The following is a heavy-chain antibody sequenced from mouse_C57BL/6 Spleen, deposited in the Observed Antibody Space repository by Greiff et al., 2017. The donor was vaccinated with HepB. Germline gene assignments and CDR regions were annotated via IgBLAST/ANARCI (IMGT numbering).Heavy chain of an antibody. V-gene: IGHV5-12*01. Sequence: EVKLVESGGGLVQPGGSLKLSCAASGFTFSDYYMYWVRQTPEKRLEWVAYISNGGGSTYYPDTVKGRFTISRDNAKNTLYLQMSRLKSEDTAMYYCARHYYGSSYAYFDVWGTGTTVTVSS. CDR3: ARHYYGSSYAYFDV. CDR1: GFTFSDYY. CDR2: ISNGGGST. D-gene: IGHD1-1*01. J-gene: IGHJ1*03.